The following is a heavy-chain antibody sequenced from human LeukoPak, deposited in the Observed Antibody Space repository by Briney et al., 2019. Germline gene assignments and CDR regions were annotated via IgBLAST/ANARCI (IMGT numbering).Heavy chain of an antibody. CDR2: ISAYNGNT. CDR3: ARDRGWGNYYDSSGYYLSGPSY. CDR1: GYTFTSYG. V-gene: IGHV1-18*01. Sequence: ASVKVSFTASGYTFTSYGISWVRQAPGQGLERVGWISAYNGNTNYAQKLQGRVTMTTDTSTSTAYMELRSLRSDDTAVYYCARDRGWGNYYDSSGYYLSGPSYWGQGTLVTVSS. D-gene: IGHD3-22*01. J-gene: IGHJ4*02.